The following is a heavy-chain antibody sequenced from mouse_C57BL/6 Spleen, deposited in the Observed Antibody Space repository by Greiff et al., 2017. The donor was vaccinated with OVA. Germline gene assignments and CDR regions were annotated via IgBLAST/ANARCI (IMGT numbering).Heavy chain of an antibody. Sequence: QVQLQQSGPGLVQPSQSLSITCTVSGFSLTSYGVHWVRQSPGKGLEWLGVIWRGGSTDYNAAFMSRLSITKDNSKSQVFFKMNSLQADDTAIYYCAKGTTVVATGGAMDYWGQGTSVTVSS. J-gene: IGHJ4*01. CDR2: IWRGGST. D-gene: IGHD1-1*01. CDR1: GFSLTSYG. CDR3: AKGTTVVATGGAMDY. V-gene: IGHV2-5*01.